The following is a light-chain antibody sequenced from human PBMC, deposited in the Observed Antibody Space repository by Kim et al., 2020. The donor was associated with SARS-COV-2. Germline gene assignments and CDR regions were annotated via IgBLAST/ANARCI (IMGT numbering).Light chain of an antibody. CDR3: SSYSTTTNVI. CDR1: RNDIGYFNF. V-gene: IGLV2-14*03. J-gene: IGLJ2*01. Sequence: QSALTQPASVSGSPGQSITISCTGTRNDIGYFNFVSWYRQYPGKAPQLMIYDVTKRPSGVSSRFSGSKSANTASLTISGLQADDEADYYCSSYSTTTNVIFGGGTQLTVL. CDR2: DVT.